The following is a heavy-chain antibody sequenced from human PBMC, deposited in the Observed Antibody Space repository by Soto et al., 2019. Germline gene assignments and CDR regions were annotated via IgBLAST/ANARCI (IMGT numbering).Heavy chain of an antibody. V-gene: IGHV3-7*01. D-gene: IGHD2-21*02. CDR2: IKQDGSAN. CDR1: GFTLRSYW. J-gene: IGHJ4*02. Sequence: EVQLVESGGGLVQPGGSLRLSCSASGFTLRSYWMSWVRQAPGKGREWVANIKQDGSANNYLDSVKGRFTISRDNAENSLYLEMSSLRAEDTAMYYCARGTYCGADCHYSFDSWGQGTLVSVSS. CDR3: ARGTYCGADCHYSFDS.